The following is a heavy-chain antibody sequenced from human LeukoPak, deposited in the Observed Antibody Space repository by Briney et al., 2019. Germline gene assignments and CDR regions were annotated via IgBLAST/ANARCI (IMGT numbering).Heavy chain of an antibody. CDR3: AKSGEMATVLEPYFDY. Sequence: GGSLRLSCAASGFTFSSYGMHWVRQAPGKGLEWVAVISYDGSNKYYADSVKGRFTISRDNSKNTLYLQTNSLRAEDTAVYYCAKSGEMATVLEPYFDYWGQGTLVTVSS. CDR2: ISYDGSNK. V-gene: IGHV3-30*18. J-gene: IGHJ4*02. CDR1: GFTFSSYG. D-gene: IGHD5-24*01.